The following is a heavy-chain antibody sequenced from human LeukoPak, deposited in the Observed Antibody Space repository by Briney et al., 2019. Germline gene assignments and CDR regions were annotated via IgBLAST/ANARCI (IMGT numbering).Heavy chain of an antibody. V-gene: IGHV1-69*13. CDR2: IIPIFGTA. Sequence: SVKVSCKASGYTFTSYYMHWVRQAPGQGLEWMGGIIPIFGTANYAQKFQGRVTITADESTSTAYMELSSLRSEDTAVYYCAREIPHDYSNKGGAFDIWGQGTMVTVSS. D-gene: IGHD4-11*01. CDR3: AREIPHDYSNKGGAFDI. CDR1: GYTFTSYY. J-gene: IGHJ3*02.